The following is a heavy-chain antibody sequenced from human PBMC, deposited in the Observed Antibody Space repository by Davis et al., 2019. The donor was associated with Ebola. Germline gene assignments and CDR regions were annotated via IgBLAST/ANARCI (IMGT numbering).Heavy chain of an antibody. Sequence: SETLSLTCTVSGGYISSSSCYWAWIRQPPGKGLEWIGSIYYSGSTYYNPSLKSRVTISVDTSKNQFSLKLRSVTAADTAVYYCARQGWSGYSLRHWLDPWGRGTLVTVSS. D-gene: IGHD3-3*01. V-gene: IGHV4-39*01. CDR1: GGYISSSSCY. J-gene: IGHJ5*02. CDR3: ARQGWSGYSLRHWLDP. CDR2: IYYSGST.